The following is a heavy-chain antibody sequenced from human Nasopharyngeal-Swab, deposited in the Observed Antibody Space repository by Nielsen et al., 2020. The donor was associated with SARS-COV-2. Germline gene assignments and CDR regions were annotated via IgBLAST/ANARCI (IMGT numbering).Heavy chain of an antibody. CDR2: IYWDDDK. D-gene: IGHD6-13*01. CDR3: AHSSSSLRRWWFDP. J-gene: IGHJ5*02. V-gene: IGHV2-5*02. CDR1: GFSLSTRGVG. Sequence: SGPTLVKPTQTLTLTCTFSGFSLSTRGVGVGWIRQPPGNALEWLALIYWDDDKRYSPSLKSRLTITKDTSKNQVVLTMTNMDPVDTATYYCAHSSSSLRRWWFDPWGQGTLVTVSS.